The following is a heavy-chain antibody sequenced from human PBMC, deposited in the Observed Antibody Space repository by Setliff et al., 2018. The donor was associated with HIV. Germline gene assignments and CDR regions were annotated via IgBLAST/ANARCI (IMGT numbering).Heavy chain of an antibody. CDR3: ARDRGYIYLNYYYGMDV. CDR2: IYHSGST. Sequence: SETLSLTCNVSGYSISSGYYWGWIRQPPGKGLEWIGSIYHSGSTFYNSSLRSRVTISIDTSKNQFSLKVTSVTAADTAVYYCARDRGYIYLNYYYGMDVWGQGAAVTVSS. J-gene: IGHJ6*02. D-gene: IGHD1-1*01. CDR1: GYSISSGYY. V-gene: IGHV4-38-2*02.